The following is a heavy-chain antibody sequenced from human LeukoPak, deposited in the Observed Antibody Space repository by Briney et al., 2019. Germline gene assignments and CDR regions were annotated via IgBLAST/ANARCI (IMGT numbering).Heavy chain of an antibody. V-gene: IGHV4-4*07. CDR3: ASSTYYYDSSGFPS. CDR1: GGAISSYY. CDR2: IYTSGST. Sequence: SETLSLTCTVSGGAISSYYWSWIRQPAGKGLEWIGRIYTSGSTNYNPSLKSRVTMSVDTSKNQFSLKLSSVTAADTAVYYCASSTYYYDSSGFPSWGQGTRVTVSS. J-gene: IGHJ5*02. D-gene: IGHD3-22*01.